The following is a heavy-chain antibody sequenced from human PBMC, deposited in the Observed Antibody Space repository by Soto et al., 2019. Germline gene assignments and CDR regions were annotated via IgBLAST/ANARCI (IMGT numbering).Heavy chain of an antibody. CDR3: VRATYFSDSSGNTRCFDY. CDR2: SRDKAQGYST. V-gene: IGHV3-72*01. CDR1: GFTLSDHS. Sequence: EVQLVESGGGLVQPGGSLRLSFAGSGFTLSDHSIDWVRQAPGKGLEWVGRSRDKAQGYSTAYAASVKGRFTTSRDKSKNSVYLQMTRLKTEDTAVYYCVRATYFSDSSGNTRCFDYWGQGTLVTVAS. J-gene: IGHJ4*02. D-gene: IGHD3-22*01.